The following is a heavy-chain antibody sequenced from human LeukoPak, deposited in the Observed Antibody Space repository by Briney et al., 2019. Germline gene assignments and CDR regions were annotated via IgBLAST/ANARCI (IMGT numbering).Heavy chain of an antibody. V-gene: IGHV3-21*01. CDR2: ISSSSSYI. J-gene: IGHJ4*02. Sequence: PGGSLRLSCAASGFTFSSYSMNWVRQAPGKGLEWVSSISSSSSYIYYADSVKGRFTIPRDNAKNSLYLQMNSLRAEDTAVYYCAREGNYYDSSGYPDYWGQGTLVTVSS. CDR1: GFTFSSYS. CDR3: AREGNYYDSSGYPDY. D-gene: IGHD3-22*01.